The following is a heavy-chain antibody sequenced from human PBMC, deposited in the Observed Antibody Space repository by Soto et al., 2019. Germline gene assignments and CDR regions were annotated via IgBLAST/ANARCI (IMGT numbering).Heavy chain of an antibody. J-gene: IGHJ5*02. Sequence: GESLKISCKGSGYSFTSYWIGWVRQMPGKGLEWMGIIYPGDSDTRYSPSFQGQVTISADKSISTAYLQWSSLKASDTAMYYCARHRRYFDWPSLWFDPWGQGTLVTVSS. CDR1: GYSFTSYW. CDR2: IYPGDSDT. CDR3: ARHRRYFDWPSLWFDP. D-gene: IGHD3-9*01. V-gene: IGHV5-51*01.